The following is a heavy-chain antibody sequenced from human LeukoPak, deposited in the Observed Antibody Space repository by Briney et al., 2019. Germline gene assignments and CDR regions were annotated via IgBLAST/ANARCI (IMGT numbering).Heavy chain of an antibody. CDR3: ARDGPYSYGTDY. J-gene: IGHJ4*02. Sequence: ASVKVSCKASGYTFTSYGISWVRQAPGQGLEWMGWISAYNGNTNYAQKFQGRVTITADKSTSTAYMELSSLRSEDTAVYYCARDGPYSYGTDYWGQGTLVTVSS. CDR2: ISAYNGNT. V-gene: IGHV1-18*01. CDR1: GYTFTSYG. D-gene: IGHD5-18*01.